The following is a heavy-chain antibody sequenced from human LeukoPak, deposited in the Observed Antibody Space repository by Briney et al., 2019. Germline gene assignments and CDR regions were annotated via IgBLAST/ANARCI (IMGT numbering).Heavy chain of an antibody. CDR3: AKDLCPPTLGPYDSSGYSAFDI. Sequence: GGSLRLSCAASGFTFDDYAMHWVRQAPGKGLEWVSGISWNSGSIGYADSVKGRFTISRDNAKNSLYLQMNSLRAEDTALYYCAKDLCPPTLGPYDSSGYSAFDIWGQGTMVTVSS. V-gene: IGHV3-9*01. J-gene: IGHJ3*02. CDR2: ISWNSGSI. CDR1: GFTFDDYA. D-gene: IGHD3-22*01.